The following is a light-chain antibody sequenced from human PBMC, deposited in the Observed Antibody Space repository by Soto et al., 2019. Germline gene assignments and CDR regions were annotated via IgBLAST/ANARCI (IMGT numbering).Light chain of an antibody. CDR2: EVT. CDR1: SSDVGGYNY. V-gene: IGLV2-8*01. CDR3: SSYAGSSNYYV. Sequence: QSVLTQPPSASGSPGQSVTISCTGTSSDVGGYNYVSWYQQLPGKAPKLMIFEVTKRPSGVPDRFSGSKSGNTASLTVSGLQAEDEADYYCSSYAGSSNYYVFGTGTKLTVL. J-gene: IGLJ1*01.